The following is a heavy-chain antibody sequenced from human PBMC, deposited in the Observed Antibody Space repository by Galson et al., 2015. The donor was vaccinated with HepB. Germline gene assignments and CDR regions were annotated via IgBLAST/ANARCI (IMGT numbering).Heavy chain of an antibody. V-gene: IGHV3-30-3*01. J-gene: IGHJ4*02. Sequence: SLRLSCAASGFTFSSYAMHWVRQAPGKGLEWVAVISYDGSNKYYADSVKGRFTISRDNSKNTLYLQMNSLRAEDTAVYYCARGARIVGVLGMSDYWGQGTLVTVSS. CDR1: GFTFSSYA. CDR3: ARGARIVGVLGMSDY. D-gene: IGHD1-26*01. CDR2: ISYDGSNK.